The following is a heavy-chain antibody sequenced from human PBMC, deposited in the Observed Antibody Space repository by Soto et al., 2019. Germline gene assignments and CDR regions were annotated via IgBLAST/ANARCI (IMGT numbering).Heavy chain of an antibody. D-gene: IGHD1-26*01. CDR1: GLIFSDYA. Sequence: PGGSLRLSCAASGLIFSDYAMSWVRQAPGKGLECVACISGSGGDTFYADSVKGRFTISRDNSKNTLSLHMNSLRVDDTAVYFCAKDRFGIVGLVDYWGQGTLVTVSS. V-gene: IGHV3-23*01. CDR3: AKDRFGIVGLVDY. CDR2: ISGSGGDT. J-gene: IGHJ4*02.